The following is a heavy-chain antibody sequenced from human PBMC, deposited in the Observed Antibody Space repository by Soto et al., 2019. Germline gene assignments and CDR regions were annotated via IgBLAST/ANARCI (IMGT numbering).Heavy chain of an antibody. Sequence: PSETLSLTCTVSGGSISSGGYYWSWIRQHPGKGLEWIGYIYYSGSTYYNPSLKSRVTISVDTSKNQFSLKLSSVTAADTAVYYCASSNDYNGPSFDYWGQGTLVTVSS. J-gene: IGHJ4*02. V-gene: IGHV4-31*03. CDR1: GGSISSGGYY. D-gene: IGHD4-4*01. CDR3: ASSNDYNGPSFDY. CDR2: IYYSGST.